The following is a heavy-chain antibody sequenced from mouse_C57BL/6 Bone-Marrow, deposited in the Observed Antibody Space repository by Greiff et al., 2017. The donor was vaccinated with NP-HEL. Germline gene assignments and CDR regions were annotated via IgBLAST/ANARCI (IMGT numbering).Heavy chain of an antibody. Sequence: EVQLQQSGPELVKPGASVKISCKASGYTFTDYYMNWVKQSHGKSLEWIGDINPNNGGTSYNQKFKGKATLTVDKSSSTAYMELRSLTSEDSAVYYCARSLDYYGSSYLYWYFDVWGTGTTVTVSS. V-gene: IGHV1-26*01. D-gene: IGHD1-1*01. J-gene: IGHJ1*03. CDR1: GYTFTDYY. CDR2: INPNNGGT. CDR3: ARSLDYYGSSYLYWYFDV.